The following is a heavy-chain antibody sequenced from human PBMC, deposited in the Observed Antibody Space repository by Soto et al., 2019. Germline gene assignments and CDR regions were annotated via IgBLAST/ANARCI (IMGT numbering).Heavy chain of an antibody. CDR3: ARAALRFLEWLLLFDY. V-gene: IGHV1-69*06. Sequence: SVKVSCKASGGTFSSYAISWVRQAPGQGLEWMGGIIPIFGTANHAQKFQGRVTITADKSTSTAYMELSSLRSEDTAVYYCARAALRFLEWLLLFDYWGQGTLVTVSS. CDR2: IIPIFGTA. D-gene: IGHD3-3*01. CDR1: GGTFSSYA. J-gene: IGHJ4*02.